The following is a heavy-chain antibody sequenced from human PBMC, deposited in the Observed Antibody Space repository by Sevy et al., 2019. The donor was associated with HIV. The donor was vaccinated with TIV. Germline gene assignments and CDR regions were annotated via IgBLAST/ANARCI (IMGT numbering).Heavy chain of an antibody. J-gene: IGHJ5*02. CDR1: GFSISNNY. Sequence: GGSLRLSCAASGFSISNNYTAWVRQAPGKGLEWVSVMYSGGSPYYADSVKGRFALSRDRSKNTVYLQMNSLRAGDTAVYYCARGYCGGGSCTAFDPWGQGTLVTVSS. CDR3: ARGYCGGGSCTAFDP. CDR2: MYSGGSP. D-gene: IGHD2-15*01. V-gene: IGHV3-53*01.